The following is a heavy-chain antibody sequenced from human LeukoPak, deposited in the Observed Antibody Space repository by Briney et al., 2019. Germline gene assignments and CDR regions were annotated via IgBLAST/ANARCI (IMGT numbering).Heavy chain of an antibody. D-gene: IGHD3-10*01. J-gene: IGHJ6*04. CDR3: ARGGLWFGELLYGMDV. CDR2: IIPIFGTA. V-gene: IGHV1-69*05. Sequence: ASVKVSCKASGGTFSSYAISWVRQAPGQGLEWMGGIIPIFGTANYAQKFQGRVTITMDESTSTAYMELSSLRSEDTAVYYCARGGLWFGELLYGMDVWGKGTTVTVSS. CDR1: GGTFSSYA.